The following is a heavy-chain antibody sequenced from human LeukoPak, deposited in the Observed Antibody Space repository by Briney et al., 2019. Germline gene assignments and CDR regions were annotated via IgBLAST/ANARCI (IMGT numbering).Heavy chain of an antibody. CDR3: ARDLVQIFGWLSPDV. J-gene: IGHJ6*02. CDR1: GGTFSSYA. Sequence: SVKVSCKASGGTFSSYAISWVRQAPGQGLEWMGGIIPIFGTANYAQKLQGRVTMTTDTSTSTAYMELRSLRSDDTAVYYCARDLVQIFGWLSPDVWGQGTTVTVSS. D-gene: IGHD3-9*01. V-gene: IGHV1-69*05. CDR2: IIPIFGTA.